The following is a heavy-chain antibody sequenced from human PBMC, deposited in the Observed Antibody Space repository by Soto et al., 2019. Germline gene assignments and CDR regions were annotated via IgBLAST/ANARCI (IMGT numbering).Heavy chain of an antibody. V-gene: IGHV3-21*01. D-gene: IGHD3-10*01. CDR3: AISYGSGKTDV. Sequence: EVQLVETGGGLVKPGGSLRLSCAASGFSFSSYSMNWVRQAPGKGLEWVSTISSSSSSIYYADSAKGRFTISRDNAKNSLSLQMNNLRVEVTAVYYCAISYGSGKTDVWGQGTTVTVSS. CDR1: GFSFSSYS. J-gene: IGHJ6*02. CDR2: ISSSSSSI.